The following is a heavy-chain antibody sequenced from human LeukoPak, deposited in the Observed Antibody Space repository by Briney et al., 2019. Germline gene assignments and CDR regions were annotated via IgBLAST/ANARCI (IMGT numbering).Heavy chain of an antibody. CDR2: MYSSGNI. D-gene: IGHD5-18*01. CDR3: AKEVRGYSYAYYFDY. V-gene: IGHV3-66*03. CDR1: GFIVSDHY. Sequence: GGSLRLSCAASGFIVSDHYMGWVRQAPGKGLDWVSVMYSSGNIHYADSVKGRFTISRDNSKNTLYLQMNSLRAEDTAVYYCAKEVRGYSYAYYFDYWGQGTLVTVSS. J-gene: IGHJ4*02.